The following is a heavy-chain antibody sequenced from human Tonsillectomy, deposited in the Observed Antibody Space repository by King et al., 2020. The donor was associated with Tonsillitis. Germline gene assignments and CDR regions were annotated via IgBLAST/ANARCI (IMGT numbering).Heavy chain of an antibody. Sequence: VQLVESGGGLVKPGGSLRLSCAASGFTFSSYSMNWVRQAPGKGLEWVSSISSSRSYIYYADSVKGRFTISRDNAKNSLYLQMNSLRAEDTAVYYCASSYCSSTSCAFDIWGQGTMVTVSS. J-gene: IGHJ3*02. CDR2: ISSSRSYI. CDR3: ASSYCSSTSCAFDI. D-gene: IGHD2-2*01. V-gene: IGHV3-21*01. CDR1: GFTFSSYS.